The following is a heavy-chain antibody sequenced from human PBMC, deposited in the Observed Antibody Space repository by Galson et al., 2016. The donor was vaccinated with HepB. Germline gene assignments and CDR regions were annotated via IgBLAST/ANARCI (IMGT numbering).Heavy chain of an antibody. CDR3: ARSTSGQPILDYFDY. D-gene: IGHD6-19*01. V-gene: IGHV3-30*03. CDR1: GFTFSSYG. Sequence: SLRLSCAASGFTFSSYGIHWVRQAPGKGLEWVAVISHDGSNTYSADSVKGRFTISGDNSANTVYLQMNSLRAADTSVYYCARSTSGQPILDYFDYWGQGTLVTVSS. CDR2: ISHDGSNT. J-gene: IGHJ4*02.